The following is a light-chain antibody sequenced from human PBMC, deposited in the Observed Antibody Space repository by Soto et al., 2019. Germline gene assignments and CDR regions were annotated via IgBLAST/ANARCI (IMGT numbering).Light chain of an antibody. CDR3: QKGHNWPLP. CDR1: QSINSE. CDR2: GAS. V-gene: IGKV3-15*01. Sequence: EIVMTQSPATLSLSPGERAALSCRSSQSINSELAWYQQKPGQPHRLLIYGASTRATGVPARFTCSESGSEFTLTISGLQSEDFAVYYCQKGHNWPLPFGQGTSLEI. J-gene: IGKJ2*01.